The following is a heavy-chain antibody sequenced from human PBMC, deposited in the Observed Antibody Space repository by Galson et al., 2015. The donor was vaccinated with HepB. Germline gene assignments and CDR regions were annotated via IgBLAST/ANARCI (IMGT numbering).Heavy chain of an antibody. V-gene: IGHV3-23*01. Sequence: SLRLSCAASGFTFSSYAMSWVRQAPGKGLEWVSAISGSGGSTYYADSVKGRLTISRDNSKNTLYLQMNSLRAEDTAVYYCAKGGLRYFDWFSGYYFDYWGQGTLVTVSS. J-gene: IGHJ4*02. CDR1: GFTFSSYA. CDR3: AKGGLRYFDWFSGYYFDY. CDR2: ISGSGGST. D-gene: IGHD3-9*01.